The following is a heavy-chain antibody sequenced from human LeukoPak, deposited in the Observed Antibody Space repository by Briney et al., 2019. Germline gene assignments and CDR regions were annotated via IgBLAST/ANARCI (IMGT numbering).Heavy chain of an antibody. D-gene: IGHD2-2*01. Sequence: PGASLRLSCAASGFTFSSYAMSWVRQAPGKGLEWVANIKQDGSEKYYVDSVKGRFTISRDNAKNSLYLQMNSLRAEDTAVYYCARDSQYQLKYYYYGMDVWGKGTTVTVSS. CDR3: ARDSQYQLKYYYYGMDV. CDR2: IKQDGSEK. J-gene: IGHJ6*04. CDR1: GFTFSSYA. V-gene: IGHV3-7*03.